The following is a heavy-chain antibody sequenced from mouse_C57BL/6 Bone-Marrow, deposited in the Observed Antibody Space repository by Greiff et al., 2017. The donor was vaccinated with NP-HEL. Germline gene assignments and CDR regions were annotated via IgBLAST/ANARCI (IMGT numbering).Heavy chain of an antibody. D-gene: IGHD2-2*01. CDR2: ILPGSGST. V-gene: IGHV1-9*01. CDR1: GYTFTGYW. CDR3: ARSRGLLWLKRYYFDY. Sequence: SGAELMKPGASVKLSCKATGYTFTGYWIEWVKQRPGHGLEWIGEILPGSGSTNYNEKFKGKATFTADTSSNTAYMQLSSLTTEDSAIYYCARSRGLLWLKRYYFDYWGQGTTLTVSS. J-gene: IGHJ2*01.